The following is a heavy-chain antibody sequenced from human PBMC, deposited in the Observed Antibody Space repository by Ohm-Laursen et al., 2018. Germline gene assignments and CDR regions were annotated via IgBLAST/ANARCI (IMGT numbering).Heavy chain of an antibody. D-gene: IGHD6-19*01. CDR1: GFTFSTCA. CDR3: ARASSSIAVAGLDY. CDR2: ISRSGDST. J-gene: IGHJ4*02. Sequence: SLRLSCSASGFTFSTCAMNWVRQAPGKGLAWVSAISRSGDSTYYADSVKGRFTISRDNSKNTLYLQMNSLRAEDTAVYYCARASSSIAVAGLDYWGQGTLVTVSS. V-gene: IGHV3-23*01.